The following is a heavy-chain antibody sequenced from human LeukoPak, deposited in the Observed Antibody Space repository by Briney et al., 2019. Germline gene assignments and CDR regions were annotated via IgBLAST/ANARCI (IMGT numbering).Heavy chain of an antibody. J-gene: IGHJ4*02. Sequence: SVKVSCKASGGTFSSYAISWVRQAPGQGLEWMGGIIPIFGTANYAQKFQGRVTITTDESTSTAYMELSSLRSEDTAVYYCAGGSGYSYGFRPLDYWGQGTLVTVSS. CDR1: GGTFSSYA. D-gene: IGHD5-18*01. CDR3: AGGSGYSYGFRPLDY. CDR2: IIPIFGTA. V-gene: IGHV1-69*05.